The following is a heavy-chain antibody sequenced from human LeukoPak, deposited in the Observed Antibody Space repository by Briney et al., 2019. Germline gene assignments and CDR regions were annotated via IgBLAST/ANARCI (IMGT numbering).Heavy chain of an antibody. CDR2: ISGSGGST. Sequence: GGPLRLSCAASGFTFSSYAMSWVRQAPGKGLEWVSAISGSGGSTYYADSVKGRFTISRDNSKNTLYLQMNSLRAEDTAVYYCAKAGRIVVVVAATPFDPWGQGTLVTVSS. V-gene: IGHV3-23*01. CDR1: GFTFSSYA. D-gene: IGHD2-15*01. J-gene: IGHJ5*02. CDR3: AKAGRIVVVVAATPFDP.